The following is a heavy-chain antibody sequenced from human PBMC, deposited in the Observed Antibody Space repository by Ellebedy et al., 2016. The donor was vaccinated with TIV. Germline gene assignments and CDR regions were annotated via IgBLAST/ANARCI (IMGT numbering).Heavy chain of an antibody. CDR2: INPNGGST. Sequence: AASVKISCKASGYTFTNYYMYWVRQAPGQGLDWMGRINPNGGSTNFAQKFQGRVTMTRDTSTSTVYMELRSLRSEDTAVYYCTRGVSNTWSSYYYYGIDVWGQGTTVTVS. V-gene: IGHV1-46*01. CDR1: GYTFTNYY. J-gene: IGHJ6*02. D-gene: IGHD6-13*01. CDR3: TRGVSNTWSSYYYYGIDV.